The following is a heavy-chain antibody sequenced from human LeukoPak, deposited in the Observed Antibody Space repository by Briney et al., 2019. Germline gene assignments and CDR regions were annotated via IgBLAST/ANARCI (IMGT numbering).Heavy chain of an antibody. D-gene: IGHD6-19*01. CDR3: ARDVGMSSGWSRYYYYGVDV. CDR2: INPNSGGT. J-gene: IGHJ6*02. CDR1: GYTFTGYY. V-gene: IGHV1-2*02. Sequence: ASVKVSCKASGYTFTGYYMHWVRQAPGQGLEWMGWINPNSGGTNYAQKFQGRVTMTRDTSISTAYMELSRLRSDDTAVYYCARDVGMSSGWSRYYYYGVDVWGQGTTVTVSS.